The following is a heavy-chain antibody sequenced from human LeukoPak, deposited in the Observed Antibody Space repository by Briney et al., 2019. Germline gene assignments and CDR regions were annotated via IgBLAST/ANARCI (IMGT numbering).Heavy chain of an antibody. V-gene: IGHV4-61*02. CDR3: ARHPRLYDSSGYYENY. Sequence: SETLSLTCTVSGGSISSGSYYWSWIRQPAGKGLKWIGRIYASGSTYYNPSLKSRVTISVDTSKNQFSLKLSSVTAADTAVYYCARHPRLYDSSGYYENYWGQGTLVTVSS. CDR1: GGSISSGSYY. D-gene: IGHD3-22*01. CDR2: IYASGST. J-gene: IGHJ4*02.